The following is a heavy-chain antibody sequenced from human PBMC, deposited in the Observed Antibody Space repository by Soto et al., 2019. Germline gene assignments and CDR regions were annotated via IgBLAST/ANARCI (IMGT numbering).Heavy chain of an antibody. CDR3: ARDFKEGHY. V-gene: IGHV3-74*01. J-gene: IGHJ4*02. Sequence: EVQLVESGGGLVQPGGSLRLSCAASGFTFSSYWMHWVRVGPGKGTVWVSCISSDGKTVRFADSVKGRFSISRDNAKSTMYLHMNSLRVEDTAVYYCARDFKEGHYWGQGTLVTVSS. CDR1: GFTFSSYW. CDR2: ISSDGKTV.